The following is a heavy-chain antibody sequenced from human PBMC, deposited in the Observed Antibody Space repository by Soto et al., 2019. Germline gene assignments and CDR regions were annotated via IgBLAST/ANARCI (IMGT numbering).Heavy chain of an antibody. D-gene: IGHD2-2*01. CDR3: ARSLGYCSSTSCNYYYYYYGMGV. CDR2: IIPIFGTA. CDR1: GGTFSSYA. J-gene: IGHJ6*02. V-gene: IGHV1-69*01. Sequence: QVQLVQSGAEVKKPGSSVKVSCKASGGTFSSYAISWVRQAPGQGLEWMGGIIPIFGTANYAQKFQGRVTITADESTSTAYMELSSLRSEDTAAYHCARSLGYCSSTSCNYYYYYYGMGVWGQGTTVTVSS.